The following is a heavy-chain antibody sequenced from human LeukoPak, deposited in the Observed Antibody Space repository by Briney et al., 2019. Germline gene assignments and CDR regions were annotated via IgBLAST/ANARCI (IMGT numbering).Heavy chain of an antibody. CDR3: ARGGSQWLVRARGAFDI. J-gene: IGHJ3*02. CDR2: INHSGST. Sequence: SETLSLTCAVYGGSFSGYYWSWIRQPPGKGLAWIGEINHSGSTNYNPSLKSRVTISVDTSKNQFSLKLRSVTAADTAVYYCARGGSQWLVRARGAFDIWGQGTMVTVSS. D-gene: IGHD6-19*01. V-gene: IGHV4-34*01. CDR1: GGSFSGYY.